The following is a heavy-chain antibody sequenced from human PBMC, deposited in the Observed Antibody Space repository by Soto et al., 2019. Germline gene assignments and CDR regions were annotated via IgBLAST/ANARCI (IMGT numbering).Heavy chain of an antibody. CDR2: FDPEDGET. Sequence: ASVKVSCKVSGYTLTELSMHWVRQAPGKGLEWMGGFDPEDGETIYAQKFQGRVTMTEDTSTDTAYMELSSLRSEDTAVYYFATSIGVSSGWMADYGMDVWGQGTTVTVSS. CDR3: ATSIGVSSGWMADYGMDV. D-gene: IGHD6-19*01. J-gene: IGHJ6*02. V-gene: IGHV1-24*01. CDR1: GYTLTELS.